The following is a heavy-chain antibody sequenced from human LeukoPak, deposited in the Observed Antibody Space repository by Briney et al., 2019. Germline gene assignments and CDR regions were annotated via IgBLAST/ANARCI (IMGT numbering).Heavy chain of an antibody. CDR1: GGSISSGGYS. CDR2: IYHSGST. Sequence: SETLSLTCAVSGGSISSGGYSWSWIRQPPGKGLEWIGYIYHSGSTYYNPSLKSRVTISVDTSKNQFSLKLSSVTAADTAVYYCARQGIAARPSQFDYWGQGTLVTVSS. D-gene: IGHD6-6*01. J-gene: IGHJ4*02. V-gene: IGHV4-30-2*03. CDR3: ARQGIAARPSQFDY.